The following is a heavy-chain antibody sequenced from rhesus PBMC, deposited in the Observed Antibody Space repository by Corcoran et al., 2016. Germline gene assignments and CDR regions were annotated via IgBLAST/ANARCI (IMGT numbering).Heavy chain of an antibody. D-gene: IGHD1-44*01. CDR1: GFTCSDDF. V-gene: IGHV3-184*01. CDR2: IRDKASGGTP. J-gene: IGHJ4*01. Sequence: VQLVESGGGLVQPGGSLRLSCAASGFTCSDDFMYWVRQGQGQGLDGVGLIRDKASGGTPEYGASVKGRFTISRDDSKNIVYLQMNGLKAEDTATYYCTTGGVGQRYDYWGQGVLVTVSS. CDR3: TTGGVGQRYDY.